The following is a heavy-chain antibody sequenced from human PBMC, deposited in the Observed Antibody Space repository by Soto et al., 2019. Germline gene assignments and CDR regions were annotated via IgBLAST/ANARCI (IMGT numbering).Heavy chain of an antibody. CDR2: TYYRSKWYN. J-gene: IGHJ4*02. D-gene: IGHD3-3*01. V-gene: IGHV6-1*01. CDR1: GDSVSTNSAT. CDR3: ASTTRITIFGVVTDYFDY. Sequence: SQTLSLTCAISGDSVSTNSATWDWIRQSPSRGLEWLGRTYYRSKWYNDYAVSVKSRITINPDTSKNQFSLQLNSVTPEDTAVYYCASTTRITIFGVVTDYFDYWGQGTQVTVSS.